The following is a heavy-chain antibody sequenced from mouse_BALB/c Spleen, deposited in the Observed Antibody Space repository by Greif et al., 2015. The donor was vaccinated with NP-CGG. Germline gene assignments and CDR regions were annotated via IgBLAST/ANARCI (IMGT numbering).Heavy chain of an antibody. CDR3: ARGGNYLYYFDY. Sequence: VQLQQPGAELVKPGASVKLSCTASGFNIKDTYMHWVKQRPEQGLEWIGRIDPANGNTKYDPKFQGKATITADTSSNTAYLQLSSLTSEDTAVYYCARGGNYLYYFDYWGQGTTLTVSS. J-gene: IGHJ2*01. D-gene: IGHD2-1*01. CDR1: GFNIKDTY. CDR2: IDPANGNT. V-gene: IGHV14-3*02.